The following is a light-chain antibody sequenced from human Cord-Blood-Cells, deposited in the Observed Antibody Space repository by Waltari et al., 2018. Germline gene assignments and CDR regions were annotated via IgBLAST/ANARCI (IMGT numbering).Light chain of an antibody. Sequence: QSALTQPASVSGAPGQSNTIPCTGTRHDVRGYNNGSWYQQHPGKAPKLMIYDVSNRPSGVSNRFSGSKSGNTASLTISGLQAEDEADYYCSSYTSSSTWVFGGGTKLTVL. CDR3: SSYTSSSTWV. J-gene: IGLJ3*02. CDR1: RHDVRGYNN. CDR2: DVS. V-gene: IGLV2-14*03.